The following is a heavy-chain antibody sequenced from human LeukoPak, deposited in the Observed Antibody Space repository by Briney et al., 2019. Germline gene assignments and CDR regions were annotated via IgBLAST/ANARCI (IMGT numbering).Heavy chain of an antibody. CDR2: IYYSGST. CDR3: ARGSRELYYFDY. V-gene: IGHV4-59*01. CDR1: GGSISSYY. Sequence: PSETLSLTCTVSGGSISSYYWSWIRQPPGKGLEWIGYIYYSGSTKYNPSLKSRVTISVDASKTQFSLKLNSVTAADTAVYYCARGSRELYYFDYWGEGTLVTVSS. J-gene: IGHJ4*02. D-gene: IGHD1-7*01.